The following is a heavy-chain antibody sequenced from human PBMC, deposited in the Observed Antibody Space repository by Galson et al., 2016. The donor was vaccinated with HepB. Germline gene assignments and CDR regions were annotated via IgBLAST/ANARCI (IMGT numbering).Heavy chain of an antibody. J-gene: IGHJ4*02. CDR1: GYNFPSHG. CDR2: ISPYNGNT. V-gene: IGHV1-18*01. CDR3: ARESDHDGSGKADY. Sequence: SVKVSCKASGYNFPSHGFSWVRQAPGQGLEWMGWISPYNGNTNYAHGLQGRVTMTTDTSTSTVSVELGSLTSDDTATYYCARESDHDGSGKADYWGQGTLVTVSS. D-gene: IGHD3-10*01.